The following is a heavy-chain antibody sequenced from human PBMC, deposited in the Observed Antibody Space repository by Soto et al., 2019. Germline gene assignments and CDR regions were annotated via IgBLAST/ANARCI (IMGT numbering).Heavy chain of an antibody. CDR1: GGSVSRGSYY. Sequence: SETLSLTCTVSGGSVSRGSYYWSWIRQPPGKGLEWIGYIYYSGSTNYNPSLKSRVTISVDTSKNQFSLKLSSVTAADTAVYYCARDQGYDILTGLTPYYYYYGMDVWGQGTTVTVSS. J-gene: IGHJ6*02. D-gene: IGHD3-9*01. V-gene: IGHV4-61*01. CDR3: ARDQGYDILTGLTPYYYYYGMDV. CDR2: IYYSGST.